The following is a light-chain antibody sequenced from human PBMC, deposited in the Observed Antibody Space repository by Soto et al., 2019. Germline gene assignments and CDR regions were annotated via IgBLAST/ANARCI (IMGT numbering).Light chain of an antibody. V-gene: IGLV1-40*01. CDR1: SSKIGAGYD. CDR2: DNN. J-gene: IGLJ2*01. Sequence: QAVVTQPPSMSGAPGQRVTISCTGSSSKIGAGYDVHWYQQHPGTAPKLLIFDNNNRPSGVHDRFSGYKSDTSASLAITGLQAEDAADYYCPPFYTSLSGFVVFGGGTKLTV. CDR3: PPFYTSLSGFVV.